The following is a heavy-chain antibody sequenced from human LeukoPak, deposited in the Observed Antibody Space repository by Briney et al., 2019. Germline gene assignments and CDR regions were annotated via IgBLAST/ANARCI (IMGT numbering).Heavy chain of an antibody. J-gene: IGHJ3*02. CDR2: IYTSGST. D-gene: IGHD2-2*01. CDR1: GGSISSYY. V-gene: IGHV4-4*07. CDR3: ARSRCSSISCASRGAFDI. Sequence: RTSETLSLTCTVSGGSISSYYWSWIRQPAGKGLGWIGRIYTSGSTNYNPSLKSRVTMSVDTSKNQFSLKLSSVTAADTAVYYCARSRCSSISCASRGAFDIWGQGTMVTVSS.